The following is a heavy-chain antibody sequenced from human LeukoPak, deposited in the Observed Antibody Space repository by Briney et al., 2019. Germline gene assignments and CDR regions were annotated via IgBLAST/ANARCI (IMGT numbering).Heavy chain of an antibody. J-gene: IGHJ4*02. CDR1: GFTFSSYG. V-gene: IGHV3-21*01. CDR3: ARAITNYGYIFDY. D-gene: IGHD5-18*01. Sequence: PGGSLRLSCAASGFTFSSYGMNWVRQAPGKGLEWVSSISTSSSYIYYSDSLKGRFTISRDNARNSLYLQMNSLRAEDTAVYYCARAITNYGYIFDYWGQGTLVTVSS. CDR2: ISTSSSYI.